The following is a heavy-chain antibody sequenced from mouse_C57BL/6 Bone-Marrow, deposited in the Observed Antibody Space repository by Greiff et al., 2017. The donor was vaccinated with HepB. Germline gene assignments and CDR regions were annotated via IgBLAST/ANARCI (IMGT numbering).Heavy chain of an antibody. V-gene: IGHV3-6*01. D-gene: IGHD1-1*01. Sequence: EVKLQESGPGLVKPSQSLSLTCSVTGYSITSGYYWHWIRQFPGNKLEWMGYISYDGSNNYNPSLKNRISITRDTYQNQFFLKLNSVTTGDTATDYCARDDDYGSSYLGDVDVWGTGTTVTVSS. CDR1: GYSITSGYY. J-gene: IGHJ1*03. CDR3: ARDDDYGSSYLGDVDV. CDR2: ISYDGSN.